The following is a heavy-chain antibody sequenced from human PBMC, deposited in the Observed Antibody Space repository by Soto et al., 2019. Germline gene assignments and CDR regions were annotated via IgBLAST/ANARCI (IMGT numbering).Heavy chain of an antibody. CDR2: VSGSGGST. CDR1: GFTFSSYA. Sequence: GGSLRLSCAASGFTFSSYAMSWVRQAPGKGLEWVSAVSGSGGSTYYADSVKGRFTISRDNSKNTLYLQMNILRAEDTAVYYCAKPPKGDYVPFDYGGQGTLVTVSS. D-gene: IGHD4-17*01. J-gene: IGHJ4*02. V-gene: IGHV3-23*01. CDR3: AKPPKGDYVPFDY.